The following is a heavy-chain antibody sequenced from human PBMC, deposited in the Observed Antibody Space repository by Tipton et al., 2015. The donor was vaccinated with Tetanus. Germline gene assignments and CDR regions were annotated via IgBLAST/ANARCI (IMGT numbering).Heavy chain of an antibody. CDR3: ARDSTVVVRGYFDY. J-gene: IGHJ4*02. Sequence: SLRLSCAASGFTFSSYGMHWVRQAPGKGLEWVAVIWYDGSNKYYADSVKGRFTISRDNSKNTLYLQMNSLRAEDTAVYYCARDSTVVVRGYFDYWGQRTLVTVSS. CDR2: IWYDGSNK. V-gene: IGHV3-33*01. CDR1: GFTFSSYG. D-gene: IGHD3-22*01.